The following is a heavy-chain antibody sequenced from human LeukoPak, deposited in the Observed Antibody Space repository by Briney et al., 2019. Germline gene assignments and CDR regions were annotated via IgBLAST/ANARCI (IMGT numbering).Heavy chain of an antibody. Sequence: PAETLSLTCTVSGGSISTYYWTWLRQPPGKGLEWIGYIYYSENTNQNPAVESRVTLSLDPSKNQISMTMNSVPAAGPGVYYCARRVTGRGTYYFDDWGQGTLVTVSS. CDR1: GGSISTYY. D-gene: IGHD3-16*01. CDR2: IYYSENT. V-gene: IGHV4-59*08. J-gene: IGHJ4*02. CDR3: ARRVTGRGTYYFDD.